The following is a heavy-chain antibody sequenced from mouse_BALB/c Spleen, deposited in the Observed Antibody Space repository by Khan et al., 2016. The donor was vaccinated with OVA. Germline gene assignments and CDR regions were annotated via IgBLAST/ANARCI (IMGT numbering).Heavy chain of an antibody. CDR3: ARWFAY. CDR2: ITYIGST. J-gene: IGHJ3*01. V-gene: IGHV3-2*02. CDR1: GYSITSDYA. Sequence: QLEESGPGLVKPSQSLSLTCTVTGYSITSDYAWNWIRQFPGKKRDWMGYITYIGSTSYIPSLKGRISITRDTSKNQFFLQLNSVTTEDTATYYCARWFAYWGQGTLVTVSA.